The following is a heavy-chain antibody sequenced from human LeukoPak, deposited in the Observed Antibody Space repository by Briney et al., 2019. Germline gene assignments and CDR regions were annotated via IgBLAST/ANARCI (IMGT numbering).Heavy chain of an antibody. Sequence: SETLSLTCTVSGGSISSYYWSWIRQPPGKGLEWIGYIYYSGSTNYNPSLKSRVTISVDTSKNQFSLKLSSVTAADTAVYYCARDLLRAFDYWGQGTLVTVSS. J-gene: IGHJ4*02. CDR1: GGSISSYY. D-gene: IGHD1-26*01. V-gene: IGHV4-59*12. CDR2: IYYSGST. CDR3: ARDLLRAFDY.